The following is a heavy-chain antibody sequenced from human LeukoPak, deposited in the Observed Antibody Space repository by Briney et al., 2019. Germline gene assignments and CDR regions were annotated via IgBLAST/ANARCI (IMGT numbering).Heavy chain of an antibody. CDR3: AKAGVRYFDSSGLYAFDF. CDR2: IYYSGST. D-gene: IGHD3-22*01. V-gene: IGHV4-39*01. CDR1: GGSISSTSYY. Sequence: PSETLSLTCAVSGGSISSTSYYWAWIRKPPGKGLEWFGTIYYSGSTYHNPSLKSRVTMSVDTSRNQFSLKLSSVDAADTAVYYCAKAGVRYFDSSGLYAFDFWGQGTTVTVSS. J-gene: IGHJ3*01.